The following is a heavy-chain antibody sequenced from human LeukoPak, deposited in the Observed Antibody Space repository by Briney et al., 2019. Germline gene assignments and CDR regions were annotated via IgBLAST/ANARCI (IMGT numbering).Heavy chain of an antibody. CDR2: MNPQSGNT. Sequence: RASVKVSCKASGYMFTNYDINWVRQATGQGLEWMGWMNPQSGNTGYAQKFRGRVTITRDTSITTAYMELSSLRSEDTAVYYCARGPNYGNFGSAYYYYMDVWGKGTTVTVSS. CDR3: ARGPNYGNFGSAYYYYMDV. J-gene: IGHJ6*03. D-gene: IGHD4-11*01. V-gene: IGHV1-8*03. CDR1: GYMFTNYD.